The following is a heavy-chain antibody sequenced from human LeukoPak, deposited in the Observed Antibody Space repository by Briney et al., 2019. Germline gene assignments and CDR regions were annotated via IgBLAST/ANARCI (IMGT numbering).Heavy chain of an antibody. V-gene: IGHV5-51*01. CDR2: ISPDGSDT. Sequence: GESLKISCKGSGYSFTNYWIGWVRQTPGKGLEWMGIISPDGSDTRYGPSFQGQVTISADKSITTAYLQWSSLKASDTAMYYCARLTSSWSFDYWGQGTLVTVSS. J-gene: IGHJ4*02. CDR3: ARLTSSWSFDY. CDR1: GYSFTNYW. D-gene: IGHD6-13*01.